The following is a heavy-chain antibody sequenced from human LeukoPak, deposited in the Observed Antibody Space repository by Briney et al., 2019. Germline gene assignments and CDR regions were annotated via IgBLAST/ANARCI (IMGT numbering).Heavy chain of an antibody. D-gene: IGHD5-12*01. CDR3: AKAHSGSFDY. V-gene: IGHV3-30*18. CDR2: ISYDGSNK. Sequence: GGCLRLSCAASGFTFSSYGMHWVRQAPGKGLEWVAVISYDGSNKYYADSVKGRFTISRDNSKNTLYLQMNSLRAEDTAVYYCAKAHSGSFDYWGQGTLVTVSS. CDR1: GFTFSSYG. J-gene: IGHJ4*02.